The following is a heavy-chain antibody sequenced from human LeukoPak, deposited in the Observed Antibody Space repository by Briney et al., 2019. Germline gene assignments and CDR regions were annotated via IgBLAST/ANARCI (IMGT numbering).Heavy chain of an antibody. V-gene: IGHV1-24*01. D-gene: IGHD2-2*01. CDR1: GYTLTELS. J-gene: IGHJ4*02. Sequence: ASVKVSCKVSGYTLTELSMHWVQQAPGKGLEWMGGFDPEDGETIYAQKFQGRVTMTEDTSTDTAYMELSSLRSEDTAVYYCATVADCSSTSCYSLFDWGQGTLVTVSS. CDR2: FDPEDGET. CDR3: ATVADCSSTSCYSLFD.